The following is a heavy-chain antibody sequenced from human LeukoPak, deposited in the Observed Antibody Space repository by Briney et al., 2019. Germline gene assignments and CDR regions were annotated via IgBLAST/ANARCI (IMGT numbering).Heavy chain of an antibody. CDR1: GFTFSSYG. D-gene: IGHD1-1*01. J-gene: IGHJ4*02. CDR2: ISGSGGST. CDR3: AKADWNDVFDY. Sequence: GGSLRLSCSASGFTFSSYGMSWVRQAPGKGLEWVSAISGSGGSTYYADSVKGRFTISRDSSKNTLYLQMNSLRAEDTAVYYCAKADWNDVFDYWGQGTLVTVSS. V-gene: IGHV3-23*01.